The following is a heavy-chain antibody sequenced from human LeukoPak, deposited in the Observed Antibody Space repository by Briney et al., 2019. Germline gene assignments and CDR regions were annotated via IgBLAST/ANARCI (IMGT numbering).Heavy chain of an antibody. V-gene: IGHV3-7*01. Sequence: GGSLRLSCVVSGFTFSSYWMSWVRQAPGKGLEWVASIKQDGSEIYYVDSVKGRFTISRDNAKNSLYLQMNSLRADDTAVYKCARDLGSYRHFSDYWGQGTLVTVSS. D-gene: IGHD3-10*01. CDR3: ARDLGSYRHFSDY. CDR1: GFTFSSYW. J-gene: IGHJ4*02. CDR2: IKQDGSEI.